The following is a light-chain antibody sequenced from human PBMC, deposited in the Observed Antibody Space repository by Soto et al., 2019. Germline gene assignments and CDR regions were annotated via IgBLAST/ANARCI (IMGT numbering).Light chain of an antibody. CDR2: LEGSGSY. J-gene: IGLJ7*01. V-gene: IGLV4-60*03. CDR3: ETWDSNVAV. CDR1: SGHSSYI. Sequence: QPVLTQSSSASASLGSSVKLTCTLSSGHSSYIIAWHQQQPGKAPRYLMKLEGSGSYNKGSGVPDRFSGSSSGADRYLTISNLQSEDEADYYCETWDSNVAVFGGGTQLTVL.